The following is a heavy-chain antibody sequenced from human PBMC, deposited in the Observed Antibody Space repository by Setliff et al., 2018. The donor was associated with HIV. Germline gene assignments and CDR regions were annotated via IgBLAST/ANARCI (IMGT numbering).Heavy chain of an antibody. CDR1: GYSISSGYY. CDR3: ARDPSGWYRGNYFDY. D-gene: IGHD6-19*01. J-gene: IGHJ4*02. V-gene: IGHV4-38-2*02. CDR2: IYHSGST. Sequence: LALTCTVSGYSISSGYYWGWIRQPPGKGLEWIGSIYHSGSTNYKPSLKSRVTISVDTSKNQFSLKLRSVTAADTAVYFCARDPSGWYRGNYFDYWGQGTLVTVSS.